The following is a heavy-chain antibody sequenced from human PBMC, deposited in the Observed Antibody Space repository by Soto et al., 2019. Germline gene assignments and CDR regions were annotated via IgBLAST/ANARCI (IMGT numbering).Heavy chain of an antibody. CDR2: ISGSGGST. J-gene: IGHJ4*02. CDR3: GTSTRGRSGWYVNYVDY. V-gene: IGHV3-23*01. D-gene: IGHD6-19*01. Sequence: LRLSCSASGFTFISYAMSWVRQAPGKGLEWVSAISGSGGSTYYADSVKGRFTISRDNSKNTLYLQMNSLRAEDTAVYYCGTSTRGRSGWYVNYVDYWGQAPLGTVS. CDR1: GFTFISYA.